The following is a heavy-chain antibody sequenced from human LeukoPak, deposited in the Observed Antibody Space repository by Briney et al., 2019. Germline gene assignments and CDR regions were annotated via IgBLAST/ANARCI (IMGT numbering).Heavy chain of an antibody. CDR1: GFTFSSYG. CDR3: ARGVGRVDY. V-gene: IGHV3-33*01. Sequence: PGRSLRLSCAAFGFTFSSYGMHWVRQAPGKGLEWVAVIWYDGSNKYYADSVKGRFTISRDNSKNTLYLQMNSLRAEDTAVYYCARGVGRVDYWGQGTLVTVSS. CDR2: IWYDGSNK. J-gene: IGHJ4*02.